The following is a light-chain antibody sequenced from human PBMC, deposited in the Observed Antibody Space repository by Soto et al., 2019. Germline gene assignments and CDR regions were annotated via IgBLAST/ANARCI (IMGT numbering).Light chain of an antibody. V-gene: IGKV3-15*01. CDR1: QSVRSN. CDR3: QQYNDWPRT. Sequence: EIVMTQSPGTLSVSPGERATLSCMASQSVRSNLAWYQQKPGQAPRLLIYGASTRATGIPARFSGSGSGTEFTLTISSLQSEDFAVYYCQQYNDWPRTFGQGTKVDIK. J-gene: IGKJ1*01. CDR2: GAS.